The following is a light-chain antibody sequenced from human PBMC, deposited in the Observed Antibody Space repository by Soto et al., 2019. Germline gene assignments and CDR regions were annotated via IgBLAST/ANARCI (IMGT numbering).Light chain of an antibody. CDR2: SNN. CDR1: SSNIGSNP. V-gene: IGLV1-44*01. Sequence: QSVLTQPPSASGTPGQRVTISCSGSSSNIGSNPVNWYQQLPGTAPKLLILSNNQRPSGVPDRFSGSKSGTSASLAISGLQSEDEADYYCAAWDDSLNGVVFGGGTQLTVL. CDR3: AAWDDSLNGVV. J-gene: IGLJ2*01.